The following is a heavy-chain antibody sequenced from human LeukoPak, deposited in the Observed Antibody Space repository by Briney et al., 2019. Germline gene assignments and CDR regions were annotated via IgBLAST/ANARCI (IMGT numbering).Heavy chain of an antibody. V-gene: IGHV3-30*02. CDR3: ANGAPNSFVFQH. D-gene: IGHD4-23*01. CDR2: IRYDGSNK. Sequence: GGSLRLSCAASGFTFSSYGIHWVRQAPGKGLEWVAFIRYDGSNKYYADSVKGRFTISRDNSKNTLYLQMNSLRAEDTAEYYCANGAPNSFVFQHWGQGTLVTVSS. CDR1: GFTFSSYG. J-gene: IGHJ1*01.